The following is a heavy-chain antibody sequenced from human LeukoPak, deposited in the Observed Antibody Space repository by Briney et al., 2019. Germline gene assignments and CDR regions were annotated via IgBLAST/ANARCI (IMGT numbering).Heavy chain of an antibody. CDR3: AKDVNYSPSGTFDY. D-gene: IGHD3-10*01. CDR2: ISWNSGRM. J-gene: IGHJ4*02. V-gene: IGHV3-9*03. CDR1: GFTFDDYA. Sequence: PLGGSLRLSCAATGFTFDDYAMHWVRQAPGKGLEWVSSISWNSGRMDYADSVKGRFTISRDNAKNSLYLQMNSLRVEDMALYYCAKDVNYSPSGTFDYWGQGTLVTVSS.